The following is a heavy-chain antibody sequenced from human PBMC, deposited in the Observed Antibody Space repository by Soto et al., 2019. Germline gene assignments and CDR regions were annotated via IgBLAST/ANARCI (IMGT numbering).Heavy chain of an antibody. V-gene: IGHV1-69*01. J-gene: IGHJ4*01. CDR2: IIPIFGAA. CDR1: GGTFSSSA. Sequence: SCKASGGTFSSSALCWVRQAPGQGLEWMGGIIPIFGAAYYAQKFQGRITITADESTSTAYMELSSLRSEDTAVYYCASPNTSGTREGSLAHWGHGTRVTVSS. CDR3: ASPNTSGTREGSLAH. D-gene: IGHD1-1*01.